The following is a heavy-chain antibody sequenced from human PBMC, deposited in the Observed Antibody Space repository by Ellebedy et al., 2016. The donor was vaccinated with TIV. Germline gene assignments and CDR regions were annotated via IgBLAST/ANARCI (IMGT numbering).Heavy chain of an antibody. V-gene: IGHV4-4*07. CDR3: ARVHCSITTCDYYYMDV. CDR2: IFTIGSF. CDR1: GGSVSRHF. D-gene: IGHD1-1*01. Sequence: GSLTLSXTVSGGSVSRHFWSWIRQPAGKGLEWIGPIFTIGSFNYNPSLMSRVNLSVVTSKNPISLRLNSVTTADTAVYYCARVHCSITTCDYYYMDVWGKGTTVTVSS. J-gene: IGHJ6*03.